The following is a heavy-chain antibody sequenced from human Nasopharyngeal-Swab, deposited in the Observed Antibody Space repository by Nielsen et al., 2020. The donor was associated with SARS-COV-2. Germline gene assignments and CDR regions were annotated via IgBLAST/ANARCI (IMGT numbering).Heavy chain of an antibody. CDR1: GGSISSGDYY. CDR2: IYYSGST. V-gene: IGHV4-30-4*08. D-gene: IGHD7-27*01. J-gene: IGHJ6*03. CDR3: ARTPFPNWGDYYYMDV. Sequence: SETLSLTCTVSGGSISSGDYYWSWIRQPPGKGLEWIGYIYYSGSTYYNPSLKSRVTISVDTSKNQFSLKLSSVTAADPAVYYCARTPFPNWGDYYYMDVWGKGTTVTVSS.